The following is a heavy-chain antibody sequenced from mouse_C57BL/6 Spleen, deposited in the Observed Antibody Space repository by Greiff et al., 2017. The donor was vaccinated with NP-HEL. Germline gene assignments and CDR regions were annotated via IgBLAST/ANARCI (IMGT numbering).Heavy chain of an antibody. J-gene: IGHJ4*01. D-gene: IGHD1-1*01. Sequence: VQLQQSGAELVRPGTSVKMSCKASGYTFTNYWIGWAKQRPGHGLEWIGDIYPGGGYTNYNEKFKGKATLTADKSSSTAYMQFSSLTSEDSAIYDGERRGTTVVATMGDAMDYWGQGTSVTVSS. CDR3: ERRGTTVVATMGDAMDY. CDR2: IYPGGGYT. V-gene: IGHV1-63*01. CDR1: GYTFTNYW.